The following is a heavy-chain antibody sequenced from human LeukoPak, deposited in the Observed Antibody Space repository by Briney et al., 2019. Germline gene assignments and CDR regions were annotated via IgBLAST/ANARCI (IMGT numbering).Heavy chain of an antibody. CDR1: GGSIRSSTYY. CDR3: AIALTTVVSIPL. D-gene: IGHD4-23*01. Sequence: KPSETLSLTCTVSGGSIRSSTYYWGWIRQPPGKGLEWIGSIYYSGSTDYNPSLKSRVTISVDTSKKQLSLKLSSVTAADTAVYYCAIALTTVVSIPLWGQGTLVTVSS. CDR2: IYYSGST. V-gene: IGHV4-39*01. J-gene: IGHJ4*02.